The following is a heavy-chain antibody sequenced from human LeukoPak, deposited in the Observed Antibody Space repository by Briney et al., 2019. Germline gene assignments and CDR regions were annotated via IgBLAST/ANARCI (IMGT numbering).Heavy chain of an antibody. V-gene: IGHV4-39*01. CDR3: TRGSIAYYYMDV. J-gene: IGHJ6*03. Sequence: SETLSLTCTVSGGSISNSPYYWGWIRQPPGKGLEWIGSIYYSGSTYYNPSLKSRVTISVDTSKTQFSLKLRSVTAADTAVYYCTRGSIAYYYMDVWGKGTTVTISS. D-gene: IGHD3-22*01. CDR1: GGSISNSPYY. CDR2: IYYSGST.